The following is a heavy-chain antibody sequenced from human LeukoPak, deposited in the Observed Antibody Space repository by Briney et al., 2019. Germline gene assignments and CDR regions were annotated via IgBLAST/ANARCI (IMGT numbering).Heavy chain of an antibody. CDR3: ARGVRSSWYLEASFDY. J-gene: IGHJ4*02. V-gene: IGHV4-4*07. CDR1: GGSISSYY. CDR2: IYTSGST. D-gene: IGHD6-13*01. Sequence: SETLSLTCTVSGGSISSYYWSCIRQPAGEGLEWIGRIYTSGSTNYNPSLKSRVTMSVDTSKNQFSLKLSSVTAADTAVYYCARGVRSSWYLEASFDYWGQGTLVTVSS.